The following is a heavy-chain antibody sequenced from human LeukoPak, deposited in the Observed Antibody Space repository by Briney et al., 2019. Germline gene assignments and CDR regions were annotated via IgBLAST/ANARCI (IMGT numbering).Heavy chain of an antibody. CDR3: AKDHRSYYYDSSGYPEFDP. J-gene: IGHJ5*02. CDR1: EFTFDTYG. CDR2: ISYDGSNK. Sequence: GGSLRLSCAASEFTFDTYGMHWVRQAPGKGLEWVAVISYDGSNKYYTDSVKGRFTISRDNSKNTVYLQLHSLRVEDKAVYYCAKDHRSYYYDSSGYPEFDPWGQGTLVTVSS. D-gene: IGHD3-22*01. V-gene: IGHV3-30*18.